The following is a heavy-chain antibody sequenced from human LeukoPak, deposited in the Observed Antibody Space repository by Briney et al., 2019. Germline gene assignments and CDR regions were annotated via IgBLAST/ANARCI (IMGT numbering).Heavy chain of an antibody. Sequence: SETLSLTCAVYGGSFSGYYWSWIRQPPGKGLEWIGEINHSGSTNYNPSLKSRVTISVDTSKNQFSLKLSSVTAADTAVYYCARGYDAFDIWGQGTMVTVSS. CDR2: INHSGST. J-gene: IGHJ3*02. V-gene: IGHV4-34*01. CDR1: GGSFSGYY. CDR3: ARGYDAFDI.